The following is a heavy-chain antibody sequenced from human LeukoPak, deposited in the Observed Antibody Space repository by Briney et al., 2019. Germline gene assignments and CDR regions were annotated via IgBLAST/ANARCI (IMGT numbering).Heavy chain of an antibody. CDR3: ARGCSGGSCYFDY. CDR1: GYTFTGYY. D-gene: IGHD2-15*01. J-gene: IGHJ4*02. V-gene: IGHV1-2*02. Sequence: ASVKVSCKASGYTFTGYYMHWVRQAPGQGLEWMGWINPNGGGTNYAQKFQGRVTMTRDTSISTAYMELSRLRSDDTAVYYCARGCSGGSCYFDYWGQGTLVTVSS. CDR2: INPNGGGT.